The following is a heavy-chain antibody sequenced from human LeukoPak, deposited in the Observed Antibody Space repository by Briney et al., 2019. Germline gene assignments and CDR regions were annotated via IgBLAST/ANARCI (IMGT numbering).Heavy chain of an antibody. V-gene: IGHV4-30-4*01. J-gene: IGHJ4*02. Sequence: PSETLSLTCTVSGGSISSGDYYWSWIRQPPGKGLEWFGDIYYSGSTYYNPSLKSRVTISVDTSKKQFSLKLSSVTAADTAVYYCSSHYDSSGYPFDYWGQGTLVTVSS. CDR3: SSHYDSSGYPFDY. CDR2: IYYSGST. D-gene: IGHD3-22*01. CDR1: GGSISSGDYY.